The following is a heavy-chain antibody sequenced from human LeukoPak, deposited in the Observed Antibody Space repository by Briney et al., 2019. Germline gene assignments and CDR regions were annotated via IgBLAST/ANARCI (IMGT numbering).Heavy chain of an antibody. CDR3: AKHPGDFTGIVNYYYMDV. D-gene: IGHD1-26*01. CDR1: GFTFDDYT. CDR2: ITWDGDST. J-gene: IGHJ6*03. V-gene: IGHV3-43*01. Sequence: GGSLRLSCAASGFTFDDYTMHWVRQAPGKGLEWVSLITWDGDSTYYADSVKGRFTISRDNSQNILFLQMNSLRPEDTAIYYCAKHPGDFTGIVNYYYMDVWGKGTTVTVSS.